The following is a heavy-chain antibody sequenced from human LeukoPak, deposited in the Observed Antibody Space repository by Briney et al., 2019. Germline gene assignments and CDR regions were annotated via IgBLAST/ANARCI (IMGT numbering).Heavy chain of an antibody. D-gene: IGHD3-10*01. CDR2: ISGRDTDT. CDR1: GFTFRDYF. J-gene: IGHJ4*02. Sequence: PGGSLRLSCAASGFTFRDYFMTWIRQAPGKGLEWISHISGRDTDTYYADSVRGRFSISRDNAKQSLFLQMNSLRAEDTAIYYCARAVFELRGVTIRYIDYWGEGILVTVSS. CDR3: ARAVFELRGVTIRYIDY. V-gene: IGHV3-11*01.